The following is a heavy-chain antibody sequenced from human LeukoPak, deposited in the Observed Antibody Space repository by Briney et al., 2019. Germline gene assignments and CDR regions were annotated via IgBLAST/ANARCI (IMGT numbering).Heavy chain of an antibody. CDR2: IRYDGSNK. J-gene: IGHJ4*02. CDR1: GFTFSSYG. V-gene: IGHV3-30*02. CDR3: AKPGITIVRGVIPLLDY. Sequence: GGSLRLSCAASGFTFSSYGMHWVRQAPGKGLEWVAFIRYDGSNKYYADSVKGRFTISRDNSKNTLYLQMNSLRAEDTAVYYCAKPGITIVRGVIPLLDYWGQGTLVTVSS. D-gene: IGHD3-10*01.